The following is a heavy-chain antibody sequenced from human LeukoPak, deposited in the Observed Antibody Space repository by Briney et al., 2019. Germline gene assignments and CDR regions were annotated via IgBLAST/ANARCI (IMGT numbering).Heavy chain of an antibody. Sequence: GASVKVSCKASGYTFTGYYMHWVRQAPGQGLEWMGWINPNSGGTNYAQKFQGRVTMTRDTSISTAYMELSRLRSDDTAVYYCARVKGRGAVAAHYWGQGTLVTVSS. CDR3: ARVKGRGAVAAHY. CDR1: GYTFTGYY. V-gene: IGHV1-2*02. CDR2: INPNSGGT. J-gene: IGHJ4*02. D-gene: IGHD6-19*01.